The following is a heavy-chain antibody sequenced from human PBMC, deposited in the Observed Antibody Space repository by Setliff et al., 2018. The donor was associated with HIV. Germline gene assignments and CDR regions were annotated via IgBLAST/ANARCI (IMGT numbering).Heavy chain of an antibody. CDR2: IYTSGST. Sequence: SETLSLTCTVSGGSISSGSYYWSWIRQPAGKGLQWIGRIYTSGSTNYNPSLKSRVTTSVDTSKNQFSLKLNSVTAADTAVYYCARIIMPRGGAFDIWGQGTMVTVSS. J-gene: IGHJ3*02. D-gene: IGHD3-10*01. V-gene: IGHV4-61*02. CDR3: ARIIMPRGGAFDI. CDR1: GGSISSGSYY.